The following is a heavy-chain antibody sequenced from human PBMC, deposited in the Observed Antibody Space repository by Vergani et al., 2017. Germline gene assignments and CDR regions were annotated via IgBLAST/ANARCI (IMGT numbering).Heavy chain of an antibody. CDR3: ATKSCGTPGCQIGYFSE. CDR1: GFTFNHYA. V-gene: IGHV3-23*01. CDR2: ISGSGGST. Sequence: EVQLLESGGSLKQPGGSVRLSCAASGFTFNHYAMNWVRQAPGKGLEWVSGISGSGGSTYYAGSVKGRFTISRDNSKSTLYLQMNSLRTEDTAVYYCATKSCGTPGCQIGYFSEWGQGTLVTVSS. D-gene: IGHD1-1*01. J-gene: IGHJ1*01.